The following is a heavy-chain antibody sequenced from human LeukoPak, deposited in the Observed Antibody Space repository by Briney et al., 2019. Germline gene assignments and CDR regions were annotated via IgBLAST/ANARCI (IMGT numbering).Heavy chain of an antibody. J-gene: IGHJ3*02. CDR2: ISAYNGNT. CDR1: GYTFTSYG. CDR3: ARGRTYYYDSSGVTDI. V-gene: IGHV1-18*01. Sequence: GASVKVSCKASGYTFTSYGISWVRQAPGQGLEWMGWISAYNGNTNYAQKFQGRVTMTRDMSTSTVYMELSSLRSEDTAVYYCARGRTYYYDSSGVTDIWGQGTMVTVSS. D-gene: IGHD3-22*01.